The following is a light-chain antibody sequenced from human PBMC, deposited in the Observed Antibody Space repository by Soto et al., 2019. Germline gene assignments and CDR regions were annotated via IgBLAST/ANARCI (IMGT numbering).Light chain of an antibody. CDR1: QSISSW. CDR2: KAS. CDR3: QQYNALWT. V-gene: IGKV1-5*03. J-gene: IGKJ1*01. Sequence: IQMTQSPSTLSASVGDRVTITCRASQSISSWLAWYQQKPGKAPKLLIYKASSLESGVPSRFSGSGSGTEFTLTISSLQPDDFATYYCQQYNALWTLGQGTQVEIK.